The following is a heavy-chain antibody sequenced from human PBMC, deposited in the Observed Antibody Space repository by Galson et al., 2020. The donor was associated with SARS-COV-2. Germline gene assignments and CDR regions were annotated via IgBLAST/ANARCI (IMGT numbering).Heavy chain of an antibody. D-gene: IGHD3-22*01. CDR3: ASARGPDYYDCSGYLDY. Sequence: ASVKVSCKASGYTFTGYYMHWVRQAPGQGLEWMGWISPNSGGTNYAQKFQGRVTMTRDTSISTAYMELSKLRSDDTAVYYCASARGPDYYDCSGYLDYWGQGTLVTVSS. J-gene: IGHJ4*02. CDR1: GYTFTGYY. V-gene: IGHV1-2*02. CDR2: ISPNSGGT.